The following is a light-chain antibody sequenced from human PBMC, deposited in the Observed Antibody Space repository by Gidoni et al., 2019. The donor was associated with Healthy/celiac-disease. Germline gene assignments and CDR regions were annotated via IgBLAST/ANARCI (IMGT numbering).Light chain of an antibody. V-gene: IGLV2-14*03. J-gene: IGLJ1*01. CDR2: DVS. Sequence: QSALTQPASVSGSPGQSIPISCTGPRSDVGGYNYVSWYQPHPGKAPKLMIYDVSNRPPGVSNRFSGSKSGNTASLTISGLQAEDEADYYCSSYTSSSTLLYVFGTGTKVTVL. CDR3: SSYTSSSTLLYV. CDR1: RSDVGGYNY.